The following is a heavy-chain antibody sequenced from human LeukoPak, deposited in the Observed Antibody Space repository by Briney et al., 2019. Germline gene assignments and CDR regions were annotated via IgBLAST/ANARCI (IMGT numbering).Heavy chain of an antibody. V-gene: IGHV3-73*01. J-gene: IGHJ3*02. D-gene: IGHD1-1*01. Sequence: PGGSLRPSRAPSGFTLCASVIHWAAQASGKGREWVARIRSKANTYATAYIESVKGRFTISRDDSKDTAYLQMNSLKTEDTAVYYCASLYNSAFDIWGQGTMVTVSS. CDR1: GFTLCASV. CDR3: ASLYNSAFDI. CDR2: IRSKANTYAT.